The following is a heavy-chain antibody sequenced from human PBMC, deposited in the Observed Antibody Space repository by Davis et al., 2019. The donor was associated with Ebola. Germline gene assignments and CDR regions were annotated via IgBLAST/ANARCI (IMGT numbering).Heavy chain of an antibody. Sequence: PGGSLRLSCAASGFTVSNNYMSWVRQAPGKGLEWVSVIYSGGSTYYADSVKGRFTISRDNSKNTLYLQMDSLRAEDTAVYYCARGGYCSGGNCYGYFDYWGQGTLVTVSS. V-gene: IGHV3-53*01. J-gene: IGHJ4*02. CDR1: GFTVSNNY. CDR2: IYSGGST. D-gene: IGHD2-15*01. CDR3: ARGGYCSGGNCYGYFDY.